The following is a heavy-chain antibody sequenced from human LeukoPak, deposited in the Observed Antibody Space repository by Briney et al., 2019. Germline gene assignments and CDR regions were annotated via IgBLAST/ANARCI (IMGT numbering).Heavy chain of an antibody. CDR1: GFTFSYYW. D-gene: IGHD3-10*01. CDR2: IKRGGSEK. J-gene: IGHJ3*02. Sequence: GGSLRLSCAASGFTFSYYWVSWVRQSPGKGLEWVANIKRGGSEKHYVDSVKGRFTISRDNAENSLYLQMNSLRPEATAVYYCARARDYGSGKANGFDIWGQGTMVAVSS. CDR3: ARARDYGSGKANGFDI. V-gene: IGHV3-7*05.